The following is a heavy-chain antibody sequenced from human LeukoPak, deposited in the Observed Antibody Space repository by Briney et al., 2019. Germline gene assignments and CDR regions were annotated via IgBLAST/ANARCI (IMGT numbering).Heavy chain of an antibody. CDR3: ARETGYMVRGVISFDY. D-gene: IGHD3-10*01. Sequence: PSETLSLTCAVSGVSISSTNWWYWVRQTPEKGLEWIGEVYRSGSTNYNPSLKSRVTISVDTSKSQFSLKLTSVTAVDTAVYYCARETGYMVRGVISFDYWGQGTLVTVSS. CDR1: GVSISSTNW. CDR2: VYRSGST. V-gene: IGHV4-4*02. J-gene: IGHJ4*02.